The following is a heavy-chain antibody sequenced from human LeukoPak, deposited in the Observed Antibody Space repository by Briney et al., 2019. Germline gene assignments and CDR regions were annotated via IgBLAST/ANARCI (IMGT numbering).Heavy chain of an antibody. D-gene: IGHD3-9*01. CDR1: GFTFSSYA. CDR3: ARNYDILTGEGDPFDY. Sequence: PGGSLRLSCAASGFTFSSYAMHWVRQAPGKGLEWVAVISYDGSNKYYADSVKGRFTISRDNSKNTLYLQMNSLRAEDTAVYYCARNYDILTGEGDPFDYWGQGTLVTVSS. CDR2: ISYDGSNK. V-gene: IGHV3-30*04. J-gene: IGHJ4*02.